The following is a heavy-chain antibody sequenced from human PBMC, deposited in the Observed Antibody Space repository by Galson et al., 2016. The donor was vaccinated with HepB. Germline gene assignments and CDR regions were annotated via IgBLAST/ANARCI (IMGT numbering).Heavy chain of an antibody. Sequence: SLRLSCAASGFTFRSYAMNWVRQAPGKGLEWVSSISGSGVTTNYADSVKGRFTTSRENSKNTLFLQMNNLRAEDTAVYYFAKEMAVGSVPYVDFWGQGTLVTVSS. D-gene: IGHD3-10*01. CDR3: AKEMAVGSVPYVDF. J-gene: IGHJ4*02. CDR2: ISGSGVTT. V-gene: IGHV3-23*01. CDR1: GFTFRSYA.